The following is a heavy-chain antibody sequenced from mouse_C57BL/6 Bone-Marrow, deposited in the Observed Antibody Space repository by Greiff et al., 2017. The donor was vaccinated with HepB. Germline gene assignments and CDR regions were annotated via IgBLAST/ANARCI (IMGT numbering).Heavy chain of an antibody. CDR2: IYPSDSET. CDR1: GYTFTSYW. D-gene: IGHD1-1*02. CDR3: ANMVYFDY. Sequence: QVHVKQPGAELVRPGSSVKLSCKASGYTFTSYWMDWVKQRPGQGLEWIGNIYPSDSETHYNQKFKDKATLTVDKSSSTAYMQLSSLTSEDSAVYYCANMVYFDYWGQGTTLTVSS. V-gene: IGHV1-61*01. J-gene: IGHJ2*01.